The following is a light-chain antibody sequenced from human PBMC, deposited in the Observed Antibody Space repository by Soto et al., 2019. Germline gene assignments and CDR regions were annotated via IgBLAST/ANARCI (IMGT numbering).Light chain of an antibody. CDR3: QQYGSSPRA. V-gene: IGKV3-20*01. CDR1: QSVSSTY. J-gene: IGKJ4*01. CDR2: GVS. Sequence: EIVLTQSPGSLPLSPGERATLSCRASQSVSSTYLGWYQQKPGQAPRLLIYGVSSRATGIPDRFSGSGSGTDFTLTISRLEPEDFAVYYCQQYGSSPRAFGGGTKVQIK.